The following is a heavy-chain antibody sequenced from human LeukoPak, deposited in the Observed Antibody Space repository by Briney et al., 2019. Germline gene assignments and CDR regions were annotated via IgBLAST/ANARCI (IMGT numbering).Heavy chain of an antibody. CDR3: AKDRVMVRGVIERHYYGMDV. Sequence: GGSLRLSCAASGFTFTSYAMSWVRQAPGKGLEWVSAMSVSGGSTYYADSVKGRFTISRDNSKNTLYLQMNSLRAEDTAVYYCAKDRVMVRGVIERHYYGMDVWGQGTTVTVSS. J-gene: IGHJ6*02. CDR1: GFTFTSYA. D-gene: IGHD3-10*01. CDR2: MSVSGGST. V-gene: IGHV3-23*01.